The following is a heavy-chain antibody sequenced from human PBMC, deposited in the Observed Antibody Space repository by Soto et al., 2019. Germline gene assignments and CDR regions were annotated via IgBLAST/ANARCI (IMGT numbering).Heavy chain of an antibody. CDR2: IKSKAFGGTP. CDR1: GFTFGDYA. D-gene: IGHD5-18*01. CDR3: TRDHYGRGFSSGTFDS. V-gene: IGHV3-49*01. J-gene: IGHJ4*02. Sequence: GGSLRLSCSPSGFTFGDYAMNWFRQAPGKGLEWVGFIKSKAFGGTPEYTASVKGRFTISRDDSMSIAYLQMNSLKTDDTAVFYCTRDHYGRGFSSGTFDSWGQGTPVTVSS.